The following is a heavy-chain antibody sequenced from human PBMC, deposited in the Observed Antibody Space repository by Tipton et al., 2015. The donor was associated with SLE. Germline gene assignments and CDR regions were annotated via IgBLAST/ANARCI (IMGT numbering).Heavy chain of an antibody. D-gene: IGHD5-18*01. CDR2: ISSSGSTI. CDR1: GFTFSSYE. J-gene: IGHJ4*02. V-gene: IGHV3-48*03. CDR3: ARHRYGYGSDY. Sequence: SLRLSCAASGFTFSSYEMNWVRQAPGKGLEWVSYISSSGSTIYYADSVKGRFTISRDNAKNSLYLQMNSLRAEDTAVYYCARHRYGYGSDYWGQGTLVTVSS.